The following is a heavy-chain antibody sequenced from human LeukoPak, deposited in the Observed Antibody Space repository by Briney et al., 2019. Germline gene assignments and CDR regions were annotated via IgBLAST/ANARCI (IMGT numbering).Heavy chain of an antibody. CDR2: ISVSGGST. CDR3: AKDRIPDYYDSSGPIDY. V-gene: IGHV3-23*01. J-gene: IGHJ4*02. Sequence: GGSLRLSCAASGFTFSSYAMSWVRQAPGKGLEWVSAISVSGGSTYYADSVKGRFTISRDNSKNTLYLQMNSLRAEDTAVYYCAKDRIPDYYDSSGPIDYWGQGTLVTVSS. CDR1: GFTFSSYA. D-gene: IGHD3-22*01.